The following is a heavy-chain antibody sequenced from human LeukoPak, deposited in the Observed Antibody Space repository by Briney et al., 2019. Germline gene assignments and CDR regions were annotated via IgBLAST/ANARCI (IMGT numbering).Heavy chain of an antibody. CDR3: ARAGGFSNEDYYYYYMDV. J-gene: IGHJ6*03. CDR2: INPSGGST. V-gene: IGHV1-46*01. Sequence: ASVKVSCKASGYTFTGYYMHWVRQAPGQGLEWMGIINPSGGSTSYAQKFQGRVTMTRDMSTSTVYMELSSLRSEDTAVYYCARAGGFSNEDYYYYYMDVWGKGTTVTVSS. CDR1: GYTFTGYY. D-gene: IGHD1-1*01.